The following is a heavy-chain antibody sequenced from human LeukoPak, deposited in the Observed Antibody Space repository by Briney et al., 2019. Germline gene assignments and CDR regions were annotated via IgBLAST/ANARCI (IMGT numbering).Heavy chain of an antibody. D-gene: IGHD2-8*01. CDR1: GYTFTSYY. Sequence: GASVKVSCKASGYTFTSYYMHWVRQAPGQGLEWMGIINPSGGSTSYAQKFQGRVTMTRDTSTSTVYMELSSLRSEDTAVYYCARGGGYCTNGVCCSRSNWFDPWGQGTLVTVSS. V-gene: IGHV1-46*01. CDR2: INPSGGST. J-gene: IGHJ5*02. CDR3: ARGGGYCTNGVCCSRSNWFDP.